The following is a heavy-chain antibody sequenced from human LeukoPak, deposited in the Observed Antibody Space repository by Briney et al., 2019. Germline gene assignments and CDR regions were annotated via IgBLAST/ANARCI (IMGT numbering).Heavy chain of an antibody. V-gene: IGHV4-34*01. J-gene: IGHJ4*02. D-gene: IGHD2-15*01. CDR3: ARGRGGGSSNY. CDR1: GGSFSGYY. CDR2: INHSVST. Sequence: SESLSLTCAVYGGSFSGYYWSWIRQPPGNGLGWIGEINHSVSTNYNPYPKSRVTISVDTSKNQFSLKLSSVTAANTAVYYCARGRGGGSSNYWGQGTLVTVSS.